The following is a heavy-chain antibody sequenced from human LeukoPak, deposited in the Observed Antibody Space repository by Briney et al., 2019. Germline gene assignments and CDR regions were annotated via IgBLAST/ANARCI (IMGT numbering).Heavy chain of an antibody. Sequence: GGSLRLSCAASGFTFSNHAMNWVRQAPGQGLEWVSLVSATGDSTYYAASVKGRFTISRDNSKDMVCLQMNRLRAEDAAVYFCAKGTPTLDCWGEGTRVTVSA. D-gene: IGHD3-16*01. CDR2: VSATGDST. J-gene: IGHJ4*02. CDR3: AKGTPTLDC. V-gene: IGHV3-23*01. CDR1: GFTFSNHA.